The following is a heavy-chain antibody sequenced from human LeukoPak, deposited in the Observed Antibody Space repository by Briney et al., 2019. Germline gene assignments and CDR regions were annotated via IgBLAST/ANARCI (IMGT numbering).Heavy chain of an antibody. J-gene: IGHJ6*03. Sequence: GRSLRLSCAASGFTFSSYAMHWVRQAPGKGLEWVAVISYDGSNKYYADSVKGRFTISRDNSKNTLYLQMNSPRAEDTAVYYCARDGIAAAGSGYYYYYMDVWGKGTTVTVSS. CDR2: ISYDGSNK. V-gene: IGHV3-30*01. CDR3: ARDGIAAAGSGYYYYYMDV. D-gene: IGHD6-13*01. CDR1: GFTFSSYA.